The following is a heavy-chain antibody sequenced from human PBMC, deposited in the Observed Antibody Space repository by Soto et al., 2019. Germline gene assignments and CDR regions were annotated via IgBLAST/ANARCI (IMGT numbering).Heavy chain of an antibody. J-gene: IGHJ4*02. V-gene: IGHV1-69*02. CDR1: GGTFSSYT. CDR2: IIPILGIA. D-gene: IGHD3-22*01. CDR3: ARGLHYDSISLDDY. Sequence: QVQLLQSGAEVKKPGSSVKVSCKASGGTFSSYTISWVRQAPGQGLEWMGRIIPILGIANYAQKFQGRVKITADKSTSTAYMELSSLRSEDTAVYYCARGLHYDSISLDDYWGQGTLVTVSS.